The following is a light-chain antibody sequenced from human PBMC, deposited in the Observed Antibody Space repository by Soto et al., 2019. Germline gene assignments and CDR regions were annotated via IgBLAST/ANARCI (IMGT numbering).Light chain of an antibody. CDR2: AAS. J-gene: IGKJ2*01. CDR3: QQSYSVPHT. V-gene: IGKV1-39*01. CDR1: QNIFSF. Sequence: DIQMTQSPSSLSASVGDRVTITCRARQNIFSFLSWYLHKPGKAPELLIYAASSLQSGVPSRFSGSGSGTDFALTISSLQPEDFATFYCQQSYSVPHTFGQGTNLEI.